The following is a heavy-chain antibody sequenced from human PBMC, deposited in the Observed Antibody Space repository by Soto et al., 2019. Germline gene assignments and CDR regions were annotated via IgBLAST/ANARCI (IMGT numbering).Heavy chain of an antibody. Sequence: SETLSLTCTVSGGSISSSSYYWGWIRQPPGKGLEWIGSIYYSGSTYYNPSLKSRVTISVDTSKNQFSLKLSSVTAADTTVYYCAIRIAVGGMDVWGQGTTVTVSS. CDR2: IYYSGST. D-gene: IGHD6-19*01. CDR3: AIRIAVGGMDV. V-gene: IGHV4-39*01. CDR1: GGSISSSSYY. J-gene: IGHJ6*02.